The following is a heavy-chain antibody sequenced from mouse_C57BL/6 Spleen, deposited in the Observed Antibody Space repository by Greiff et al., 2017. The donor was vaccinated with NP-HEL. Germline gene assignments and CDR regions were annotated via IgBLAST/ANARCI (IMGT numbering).Heavy chain of an antibody. Sequence: QVQLQQPGAELAKPGASVKLSCKASGYTFTSYWMHWVKQRPGQGLEWIGYINPSSGYTKYNQKFKDKATFTADKSSSTAYMQLSSLTYEDSAVYYCSRGRVWDYDDYAMDYWGQGTSVTVSS. V-gene: IGHV1-7*01. D-gene: IGHD2-4*01. CDR1: GYTFTSYW. J-gene: IGHJ4*01. CDR2: INPSSGYT. CDR3: SRGRVWDYDDYAMDY.